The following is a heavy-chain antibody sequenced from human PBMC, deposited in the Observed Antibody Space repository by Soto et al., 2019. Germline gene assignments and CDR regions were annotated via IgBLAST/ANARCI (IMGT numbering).Heavy chain of an antibody. V-gene: IGHV3-23*01. CDR3: AKDLVGYCSSTSCQDYYYGMDV. CDR1: GFTFSSYA. J-gene: IGHJ6*02. Sequence: EVQLLESGGGLVQPGGSLRLSCAASGFTFSSYAMSWVRQAPGKGLEWVSAISGSGGSTYYADSVKGRFTISRDNSKSTLYLQMNSLRAEDTAVYYCAKDLVGYCSSTSCQDYYYGMDVWGQGTTVTVSS. D-gene: IGHD2-2*01. CDR2: ISGSGGST.